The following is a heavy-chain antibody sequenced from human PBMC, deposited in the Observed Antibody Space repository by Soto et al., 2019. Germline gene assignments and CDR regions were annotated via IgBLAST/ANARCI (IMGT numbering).Heavy chain of an antibody. Sequence: EVQLAESGGGLVKPGGALRLSRGASGCSFSSDSMGVVRQAPGKGLEWVSSISRSGSFKNYADSVKGRFTISRDNAKNSLYLLLSGLKEEDTAVYYCARDPPTGTTLEWADSWGQGTLVTVSS. D-gene: IGHD1-7*01. CDR3: ARDPPTGTTLEWADS. CDR1: GCSFSSDS. J-gene: IGHJ4*02. CDR2: ISRSGSFK. V-gene: IGHV3-21*01.